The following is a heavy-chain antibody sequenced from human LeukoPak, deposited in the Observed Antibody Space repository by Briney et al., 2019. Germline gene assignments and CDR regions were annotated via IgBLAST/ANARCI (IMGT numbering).Heavy chain of an antibody. CDR3: ARPGQRGYNSNFDY. V-gene: IGHV5-51*01. CDR1: GYSFISYW. D-gene: IGHD5-18*01. CDR2: IYPGDSDT. Sequence: GESLKISXKGSGYSFISYWIAWVRQRPGKGLEWTGIIYPGDSDTRYSPSFQGQVTISADKAISTAYLQWSSLKAPDTAMYYCARPGQRGYNSNFDYWGQGTLVTVSS. J-gene: IGHJ4*02.